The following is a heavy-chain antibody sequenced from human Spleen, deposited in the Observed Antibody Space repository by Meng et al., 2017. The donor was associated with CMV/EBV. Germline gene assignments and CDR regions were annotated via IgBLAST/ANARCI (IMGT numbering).Heavy chain of an antibody. J-gene: IGHJ6*02. CDR3: AKDGTAYYGLDV. Sequence: GGSLRLSCAASRFTFSSYGMHWVRQAPGKGLEWVALIWYDGSNKWYADSVKGRFTISRDNSKNTMSLQMNSLRAEDTAVYYCAKDGTAYYGLDVWGQGTTVTVSS. CDR1: RFTFSSYG. V-gene: IGHV3-33*06. CDR2: IWYDGSNK.